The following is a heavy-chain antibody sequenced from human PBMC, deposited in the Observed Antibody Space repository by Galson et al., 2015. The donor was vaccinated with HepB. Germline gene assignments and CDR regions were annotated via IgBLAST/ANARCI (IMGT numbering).Heavy chain of an antibody. Sequence: SVKVSCKASGYTFTSYGISWVRQASGQGLEWMGWISAYNGNTNYAQKLQGRVTMTTDTSTSTAYMELRSLRSDDTAVYYCARNYYDSSGYYYFDYWGQGTLVTVSS. V-gene: IGHV1-18*04. D-gene: IGHD3-22*01. CDR2: ISAYNGNT. J-gene: IGHJ4*02. CDR1: GYTFTSYG. CDR3: ARNYYDSSGYYYFDY.